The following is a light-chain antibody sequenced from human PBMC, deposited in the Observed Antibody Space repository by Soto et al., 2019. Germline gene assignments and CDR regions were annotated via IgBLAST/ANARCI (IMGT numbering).Light chain of an antibody. CDR1: SSNIGAGYD. Sequence: QSLLTQPPSVSGAPGQRVTISCTGSSSNIGAGYDVHWYQQRPGTAPKLLIYGNKNRPSGVPDRCSVSKSGTSASLAITGLQAEDEADYYCQSYDSSLSVSYVFGTGTKVTVL. CDR3: QSYDSSLSVSYV. J-gene: IGLJ1*01. CDR2: GNK. V-gene: IGLV1-40*01.